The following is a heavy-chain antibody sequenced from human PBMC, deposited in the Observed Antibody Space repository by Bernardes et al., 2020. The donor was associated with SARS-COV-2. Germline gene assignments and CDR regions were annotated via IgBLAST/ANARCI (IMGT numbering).Heavy chain of an antibody. CDR1: GFTFSNAW. J-gene: IGHJ3*02. D-gene: IGHD6-19*01. CDR2: IKSKTDGGTT. Sequence: GSLRLSCAASGFTFSNAWMSWVRQAPGKGLEWVGRIKSKTDGGTTDYAAPVKGRFTISRDDSKNTLYLQMNSLKTEDTAVYYCTTDLGGWSDAFDIWGQGTMVTVSS. CDR3: TTDLGGWSDAFDI. V-gene: IGHV3-15*01.